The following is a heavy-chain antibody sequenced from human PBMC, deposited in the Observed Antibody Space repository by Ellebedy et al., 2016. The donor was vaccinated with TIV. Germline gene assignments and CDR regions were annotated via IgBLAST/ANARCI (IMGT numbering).Heavy chain of an antibody. D-gene: IGHD1-26*01. V-gene: IGHV4-4*07. Sequence: SETLSLXCTVSGGSISSYYWSWIRQPAGKGLEWIGRIYASGGTNYNPSLKSRVTVSLDTSKNQFSLKLSSVTAADTAVYYCARRTPSGSYNYFDYWGQGILVTASS. CDR1: GGSISSYY. J-gene: IGHJ4*02. CDR3: ARRTPSGSYNYFDY. CDR2: IYASGGT.